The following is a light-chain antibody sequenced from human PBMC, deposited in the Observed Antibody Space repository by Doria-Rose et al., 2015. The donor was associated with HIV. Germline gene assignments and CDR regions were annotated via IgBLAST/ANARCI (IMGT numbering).Light chain of an antibody. J-gene: IGKJ1*01. Sequence: DIVMTQSSGTLSLSPGERATLYCRASQSFSSTYLAWYQQKPGQAPSLLIYDGSTRATGIPDRFSASGSGTDSTLTINRLEPEDFALYYCHQYGTSWTFGQGTKVEI. CDR1: QSFSSTY. V-gene: IGKV3-20*01. CDR2: DGS. CDR3: HQYGTSWT.